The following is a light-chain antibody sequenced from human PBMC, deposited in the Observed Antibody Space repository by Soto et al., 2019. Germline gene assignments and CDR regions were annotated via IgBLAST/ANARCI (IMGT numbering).Light chain of an antibody. J-gene: IGLJ2*01. CDR3: QSYDSRLSGSV. CDR1: SSNIGAGYD. CDR2: GNS. V-gene: IGLV1-40*01. Sequence: QAVVTQPPSVSGAPGQRVTISCTGSSSNIGAGYDVHWYEQLPGRAPKLLIYGNSNRPSGVPDRFSGSKSGTSASLAITGLQAEDEADYYCQSYDSRLSGSVFGGGTQLTVL.